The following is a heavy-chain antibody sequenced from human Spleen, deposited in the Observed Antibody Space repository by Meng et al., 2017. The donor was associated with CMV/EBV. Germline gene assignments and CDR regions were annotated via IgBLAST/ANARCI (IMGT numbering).Heavy chain of an antibody. CDR1: GFTFSSYA. D-gene: IGHD1-26*01. J-gene: IGHJ4*02. Sequence: GESLKISCAASGFTFSSYAMHWVRQAPGKGLEWVAVISYDGSNKYYADSVKGRFTISRDNSKNTLYLQMNSLRAEDTAVYYCARDRRVGATTLPDYFDYWGQGTLVTVSS. CDR2: ISYDGSNK. V-gene: IGHV3-30-3*01. CDR3: ARDRRVGATTLPDYFDY.